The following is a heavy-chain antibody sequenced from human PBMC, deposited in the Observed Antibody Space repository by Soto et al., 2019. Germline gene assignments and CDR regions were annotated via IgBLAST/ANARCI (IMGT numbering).Heavy chain of an antibody. D-gene: IGHD3-9*01. V-gene: IGHV4-39*01. CDR2: IYYSGST. Sequence: SGTLSLTCTVSGGSISSSSYYWGWVRQPPGKGLEWFGSIYYSGSTYYNPSLKSRVTISVDTSKNQFSLKLSSVTAADTAVYYCARQTGYYDILTGRPGGYMDVWGKGTTVTVSS. J-gene: IGHJ6*03. CDR1: GGSISSSSYY. CDR3: ARQTGYYDILTGRPGGYMDV.